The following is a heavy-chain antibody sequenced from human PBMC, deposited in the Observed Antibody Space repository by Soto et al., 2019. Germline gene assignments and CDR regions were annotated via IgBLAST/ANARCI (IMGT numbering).Heavy chain of an antibody. CDR2: MNPNSGNT. V-gene: IGHV1-8*01. CDR1: RYTFTSYD. Sequence: ASVKVSCKASRYTFTSYDINWVRQATGQGLEWMGWMNPNSGNTGYAQKFQGRVTMTRNTSISTAYMELSSLRSEDTAVYYCARAGYSGYGSYYYYMDVWGKGTTVTVSS. CDR3: ARAGYSGYGSYYYYMDV. J-gene: IGHJ6*03. D-gene: IGHD5-12*01.